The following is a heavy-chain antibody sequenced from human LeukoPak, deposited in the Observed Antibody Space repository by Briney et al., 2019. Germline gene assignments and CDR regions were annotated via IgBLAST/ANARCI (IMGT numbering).Heavy chain of an antibody. V-gene: IGHV3-64D*06. CDR1: GFTFSSYA. Sequence: PGGSLRLSCSASGFTFSSYAMHWVRQAPGKGLEYVSAISSNGGSTYYADSVKGRFTISRDNSKNTLYLQMSSLRAEDTAVYYCGRDYAYYYYGMDVWGQGTTVTVSS. D-gene: IGHD4-17*01. CDR3: GRDYAYYYYGMDV. CDR2: ISSNGGST. J-gene: IGHJ6*02.